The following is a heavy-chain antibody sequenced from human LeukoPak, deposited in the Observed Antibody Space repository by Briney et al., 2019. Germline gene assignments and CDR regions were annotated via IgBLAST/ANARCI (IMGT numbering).Heavy chain of an antibody. D-gene: IGHD5-24*01. CDR2: INVVSGDT. V-gene: IGHV1-3*01. Sequence: ASVKVSCKASGYTFTSYSMHWVRQAPGQRLEWIGWINVVSGDTKFSQRFQGRVTITRDTSATTDYMELSSLRSEDTGVYYCARDAYNYFFDYWGRGTQVTVSS. J-gene: IGHJ4*02. CDR1: GYTFTSYS. CDR3: ARDAYNYFFDY.